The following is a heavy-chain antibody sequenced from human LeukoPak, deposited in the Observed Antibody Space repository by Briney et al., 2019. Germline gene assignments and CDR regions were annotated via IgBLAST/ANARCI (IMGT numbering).Heavy chain of an antibody. CDR2: IYTSGST. Sequence: PSETLSLTCTVSGGSISSYYWSWIRQPAGKGLEWIGRIYTSGSTNYNPSLKSRVTISVDMSKNQFSLKLNSVTAADTAVYYCARTTEEYYGSGKFRKYYSYYYYMDVWGKGTTVTVSS. D-gene: IGHD3-10*01. CDR3: ARTTEEYYGSGKFRKYYSYYYYMDV. CDR1: GGSISSYY. J-gene: IGHJ6*03. V-gene: IGHV4-4*07.